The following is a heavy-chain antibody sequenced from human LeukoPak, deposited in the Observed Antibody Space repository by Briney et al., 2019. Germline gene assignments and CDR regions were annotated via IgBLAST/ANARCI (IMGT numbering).Heavy chain of an antibody. CDR2: IYHSGST. Sequence: SETLSLTCTVSGYSISSGYYWGWIRQPPGKGLEWIGSIYHSGSTYYNSSLKSRVTISVDTSKNQFSLKLSSVTAADTAVYYCARLLKSELLWFGELLYNWFDPWGQGTLVTVSS. D-gene: IGHD3-10*01. V-gene: IGHV4-38-2*02. CDR1: GYSISSGYY. J-gene: IGHJ5*02. CDR3: ARLLKSELLWFGELLYNWFDP.